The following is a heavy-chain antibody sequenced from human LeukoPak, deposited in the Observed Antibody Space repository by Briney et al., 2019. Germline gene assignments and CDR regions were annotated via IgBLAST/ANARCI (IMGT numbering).Heavy chain of an antibody. D-gene: IGHD3-22*01. Sequence: SETLSLTCAVYGGSFSGYYWSSIRQPPGKGLEWLGEINHSGSTNYNPSRKSRVTISVDTSKSQFSLKLSSVTAADTAVYYCARDRYYYDSSGYYPLDYWGQGSLVTVSS. V-gene: IGHV4-34*01. CDR1: GGSFSGYY. CDR2: INHSGST. CDR3: ARDRYYYDSSGYYPLDY. J-gene: IGHJ4*02.